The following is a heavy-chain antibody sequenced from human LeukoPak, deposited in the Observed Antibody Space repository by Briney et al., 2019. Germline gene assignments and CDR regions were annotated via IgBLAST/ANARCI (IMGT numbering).Heavy chain of an antibody. CDR2: ISSSSSTI. D-gene: IGHD3-16*02. CDR1: GFTFSSYS. V-gene: IGHV3-48*04. CDR3: ARDGLRDVLSTPLDY. J-gene: IGHJ4*02. Sequence: GGSLRLSCAASGFTFSSYSMNWVRQAPGKGLEWVSYISSSSSTIYYADSVKGRFTISRDNAKNSLYLQMNSLRAEDTAVYYCARDGLRDVLSTPLDYWSQGTLVTVSS.